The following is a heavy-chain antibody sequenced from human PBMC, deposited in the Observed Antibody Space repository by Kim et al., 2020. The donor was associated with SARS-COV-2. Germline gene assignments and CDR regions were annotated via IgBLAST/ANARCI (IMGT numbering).Heavy chain of an antibody. V-gene: IGHV3-30*18. J-gene: IGHJ5*02. CDR1: GFTFSSYG. CDR3: AKGNVLLWFGEIDP. CDR2: ISYDGSNK. Sequence: GGSLRLSCAASGFTFSSYGMHWVRQAPGKGLEWVAVISYDGSNKYYADSVKGRFTISRDNSKNTLYLQMNSLRAEDTAVYYCAKGNVLLWFGEIDPWGQGTLVTVSS. D-gene: IGHD3-10*01.